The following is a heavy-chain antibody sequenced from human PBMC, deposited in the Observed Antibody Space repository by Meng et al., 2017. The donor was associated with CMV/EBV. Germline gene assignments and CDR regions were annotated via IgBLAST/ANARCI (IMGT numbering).Heavy chain of an antibody. D-gene: IGHD3-22*01. Sequence: ASVKVSCKVSGYTLTDLSMHWVRQAPGKGLEWMGGFDPEDGETIYAQKFQGRVTMTEDTSTDTAYMELSSLRSEDTAVYYCATGKLWYYDSSGYGFDYWGQGTLVTVSS. CDR1: GYTLTDLS. CDR3: ATGKLWYYDSSGYGFDY. V-gene: IGHV1-24*01. J-gene: IGHJ4*02. CDR2: FDPEDGET.